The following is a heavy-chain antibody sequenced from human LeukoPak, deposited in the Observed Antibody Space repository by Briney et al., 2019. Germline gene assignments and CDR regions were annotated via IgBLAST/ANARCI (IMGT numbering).Heavy chain of an antibody. Sequence: ASVKVSCKASGYTFTGYYMHWVRQAPGQGLEWMGWIDPNSGGTKYAQKFQGRVTMTRDTSISTAYMELSRLRSDDTAVYYCARVYYDKAFDIWGHGTMVTVSS. CDR1: GYTFTGYY. CDR2: IDPNSGGT. D-gene: IGHD3-22*01. V-gene: IGHV1-2*02. J-gene: IGHJ3*02. CDR3: ARVYYDKAFDI.